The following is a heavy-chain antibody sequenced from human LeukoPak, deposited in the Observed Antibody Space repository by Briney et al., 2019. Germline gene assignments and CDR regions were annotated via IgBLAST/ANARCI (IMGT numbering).Heavy chain of an antibody. CDR2: IYYSGST. D-gene: IGHD5-18*01. Sequence: PSQTLSLTCTVSGGSISSGGYYWSWIRQHPGKGLEWIGYIYYSGSTYYNPSLKSRVTISVDTSKNRFSLKLSSVTAADTAVYYCARGRSYGNYFDYWGQGTLVTVSS. CDR3: ARGRSYGNYFDY. V-gene: IGHV4-31*03. CDR1: GGSISSGGYY. J-gene: IGHJ4*02.